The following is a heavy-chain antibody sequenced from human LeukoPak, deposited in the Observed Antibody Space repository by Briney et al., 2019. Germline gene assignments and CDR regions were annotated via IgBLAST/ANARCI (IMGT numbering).Heavy chain of an antibody. V-gene: IGHV4-34*01. CDR3: ASLPRIAAAPYYYYIDV. Sequence: SETLSLTCAANGGSFSAYYWGWIRQPPGKGLEWIGEINHNGEMYHTGNSVYNPSLKSRVTISVDTSRNQFSLRLRSVTAADTAVYYCASLPRIAAAPYYYYIDVWGKGTTVTVSS. CDR2: INHNGEMYHTGNS. D-gene: IGHD6-13*01. CDR1: GGSFSAYY. J-gene: IGHJ6*03.